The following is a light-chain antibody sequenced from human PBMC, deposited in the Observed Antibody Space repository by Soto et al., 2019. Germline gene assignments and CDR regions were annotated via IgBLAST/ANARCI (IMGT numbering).Light chain of an antibody. V-gene: IGKV3-20*01. CDR3: QQYVTSAIT. J-gene: IGKJ5*01. Sequence: ETVLTQSPGTLSLSPGERATLSCRASQSVRNNYLAWYQQKPGQAPRLLISGASSRAAGIPDRFSGSGSGTDFTLTISRLEPEDFALYYCQQYVTSAITFGQGTRLEIK. CDR2: GAS. CDR1: QSVRNNY.